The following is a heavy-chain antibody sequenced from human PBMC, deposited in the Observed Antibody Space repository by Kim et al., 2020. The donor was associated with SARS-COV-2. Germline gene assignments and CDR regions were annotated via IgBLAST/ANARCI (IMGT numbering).Heavy chain of an antibody. D-gene: IGHD3-3*01. J-gene: IGHJ4*02. CDR1: GGSFSGYY. Sequence: SETLSLTCAVYGGSFSGYYWSWIRQPPGKGLEWIGEINHSGSTNYNPSLKSRVTISVDTSKNQFSLKLSSVTAADTAVYYCAGLRFLGRPVGDYWGQGTLVTVSS. CDR2: INHSGST. V-gene: IGHV4-34*01. CDR3: AGLRFLGRPVGDY.